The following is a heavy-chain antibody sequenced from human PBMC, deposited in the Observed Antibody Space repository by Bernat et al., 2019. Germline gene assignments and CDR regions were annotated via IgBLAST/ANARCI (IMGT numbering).Heavy chain of an antibody. CDR2: IYSGGST. Sequence: EVQLVETGGGLIQPGGSLRLHCAASGFTVSSNYMSWVRQAPGKGLEWVSVIYSGGSTYYADSVRGRFTISRDNSKNTLYLQMNSLRAADTAVYYCATYDILTGYYHWGQGTLVTVSS. CDR3: ATYDILTGYYH. V-gene: IGHV3-53*05. CDR1: GFTVSSNY. J-gene: IGHJ4*02. D-gene: IGHD3-9*01.